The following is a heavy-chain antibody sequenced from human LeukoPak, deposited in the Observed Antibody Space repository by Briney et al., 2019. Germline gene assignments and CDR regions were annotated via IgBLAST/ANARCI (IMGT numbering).Heavy chain of an antibody. CDR1: GGSFSGYY. CDR3: ARGPSSDRTIFDY. CDR2: INHSGST. J-gene: IGHJ4*02. Sequence: SETLSLTCAVYGGSFSGYYWSWIRQPPGKGLEWIGEINHSGSTNYNPSLKSRVTISVDTSKNQFSLKLSSVTAADTAVYYCARGPSSDRTIFDYWGQGTLVTVSS. V-gene: IGHV4-34*01.